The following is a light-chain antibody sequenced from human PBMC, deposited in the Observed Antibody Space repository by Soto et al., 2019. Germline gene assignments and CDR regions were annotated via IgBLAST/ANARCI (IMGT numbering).Light chain of an antibody. V-gene: IGLV2-11*01. CDR2: DVS. CDR3: CSYAGSYLSV. J-gene: IGLJ1*01. CDR1: SSDVGGYNY. Sequence: QSVLTQPRSVSGSPGQSVTISCTGTSSDVGGYNYVSWYQQHPGKAPKLMIYDVSKRPSGVPDRFSGSKSGNTASLIISGLQAEDEADYYCCSYAGSYLSVLGTGTKVTVL.